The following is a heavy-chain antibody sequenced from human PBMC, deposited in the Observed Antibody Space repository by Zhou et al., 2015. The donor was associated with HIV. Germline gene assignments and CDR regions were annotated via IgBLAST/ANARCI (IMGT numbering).Heavy chain of an antibody. Sequence: QVQLVQSGAEVKKPGSSVKVSCKASGDTFSSNAISWVRQAPGQGLEWMGGLIPIFRTANYAQRFQGRVTITADESTSTAYMELSSLRSEDTAVYYCASKPVRGSGSYWVDYWGQGTLVTVSS. J-gene: IGHJ4*02. CDR2: LIPIFRTA. CDR3: ASKPVRGSGSYWVDY. V-gene: IGHV1-69*12. D-gene: IGHD3-10*01. CDR1: GDTFSSNA.